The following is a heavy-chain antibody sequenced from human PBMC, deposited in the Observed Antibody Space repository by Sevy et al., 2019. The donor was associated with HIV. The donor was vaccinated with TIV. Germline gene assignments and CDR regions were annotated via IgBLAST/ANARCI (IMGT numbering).Heavy chain of an antibody. J-gene: IGHJ4*02. Sequence: GGSLRLSCPASGFTFGANWMNWVRQAPGKGLEWVANIKGDGSDKQYVDSVEGRFTISRDNAKNLLYLQMNSLRVEDTAVYYCAHETFGRYESWGQGTLVTVSS. CDR2: IKGDGSDK. D-gene: IGHD3-16*01. V-gene: IGHV3-7*01. CDR3: AHETFGRYES. CDR1: GFTFGANW.